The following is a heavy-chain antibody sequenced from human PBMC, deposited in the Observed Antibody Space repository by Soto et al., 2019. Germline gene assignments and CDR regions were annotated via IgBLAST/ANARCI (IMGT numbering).Heavy chain of an antibody. V-gene: IGHV4-31*03. CDR1: GGSISSGGYY. Sequence: QVQLQESGPGLVKPSQTLSLTCTVSGGSISSGGYYWSWIRQPPGKGLEWIGYIYYSGSTYYNPSHKRRVTISVATSKNPSSLKLSSVTAADTAVYYGARECGDILPGWFDPWGQGTLVTVSS. CDR3: ARECGDILPGWFDP. J-gene: IGHJ5*02. CDR2: IYYSGST. D-gene: IGHD3-9*01.